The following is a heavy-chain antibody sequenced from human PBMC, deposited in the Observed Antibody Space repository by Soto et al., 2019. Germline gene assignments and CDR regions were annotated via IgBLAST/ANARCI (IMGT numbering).Heavy chain of an antibody. Sequence: EVQLLESGGGLVQPGGSLRLSCAASGFTFSSYAMSWVRQAPGKGLEWVSGISGSGGSTHYADSVKGRFTISRDNSKNTLYLKMSSLRAEDTALYYCAKTTTYCSSTSCYEWWDYYYNGLDVWGQGTTVTVSS. CDR3: AKTTTYCSSTSCYEWWDYYYNGLDV. CDR2: ISGSGGST. J-gene: IGHJ6*02. V-gene: IGHV3-23*01. CDR1: GFTFSSYA. D-gene: IGHD2-2*01.